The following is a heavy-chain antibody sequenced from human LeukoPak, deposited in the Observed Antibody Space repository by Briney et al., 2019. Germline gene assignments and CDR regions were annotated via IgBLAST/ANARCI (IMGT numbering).Heavy chain of an antibody. CDR3: ARVGDGYTYRNRRGYFQH. CDR2: MNPNSGNT. D-gene: IGHD5-24*01. Sequence: ASVKVSCKASGYTFTSYDMNWVRQATGQGLEWMGWMNPNSGNTGYAQKFQGRVTMTRNTSISTAYMELSSLRSEDTAVYYCARVGDGYTYRNRRGYFQHWGQGTLVTVSS. CDR1: GYTFTSYD. J-gene: IGHJ1*01. V-gene: IGHV1-8*01.